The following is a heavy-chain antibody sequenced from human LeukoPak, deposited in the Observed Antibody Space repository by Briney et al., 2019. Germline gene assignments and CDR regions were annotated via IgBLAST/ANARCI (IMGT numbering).Heavy chain of an antibody. CDR3: ARQRGWTMVRGVIAFDY. V-gene: IGHV4-34*01. D-gene: IGHD3-10*01. Sequence: GSLRLSCAASGFTFSSYCMNWVRQAPGKGLEWIGEINHSGSTNYNPSLKSRVTISVDTSKNQFSLKLSSVTAADTAVYYCARQRGWTMVRGVIAFDYWGQGTLVTVSS. CDR2: INHSGST. J-gene: IGHJ4*02. CDR1: GFTFSSYC.